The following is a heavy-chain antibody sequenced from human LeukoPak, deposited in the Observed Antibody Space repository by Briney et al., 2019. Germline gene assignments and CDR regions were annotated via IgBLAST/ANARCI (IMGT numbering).Heavy chain of an antibody. D-gene: IGHD3-10*01. Sequence: GASVKVSCKASGYTFTGYYMHWVRQAPGQGLEWMGWINPNSGGTNYAQKFQGRATMTRDTSISTAYMELSRLRSDDTAVYYCARDGDYGSGSYYNDDYWGQGTLVTVSS. CDR1: GYTFTGYY. V-gene: IGHV1-2*02. CDR3: ARDGDYGSGSYYNDDY. J-gene: IGHJ4*02. CDR2: INPNSGGT.